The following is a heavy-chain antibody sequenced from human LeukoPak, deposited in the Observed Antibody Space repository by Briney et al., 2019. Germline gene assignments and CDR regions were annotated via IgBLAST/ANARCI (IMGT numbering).Heavy chain of an antibody. CDR1: GGSINSRSYY. CDR2: IHYRGST. D-gene: IGHD2-2*01. CDR3: ASLGGYCSSVSCYQYFDL. Sequence: PSETLSLTCTLSGGSINSRSYYWGWIRQPPGKGLEWIGTIHYRGSTFYNPSLKSRVTISVDTSKIQFSLKLSSVTASDTAVYYCASLGGYCSSVSCYQYFDLWGRGTLVTVSS. J-gene: IGHJ2*01. V-gene: IGHV4-39*01.